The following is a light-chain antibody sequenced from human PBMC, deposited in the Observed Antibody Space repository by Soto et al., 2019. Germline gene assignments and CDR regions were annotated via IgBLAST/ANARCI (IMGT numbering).Light chain of an antibody. J-gene: IGKJ1*01. Sequence: DIQMTQSPSTRSASVGDRVTITCRASQSISTYLAWYQQKPGKAPRLLIYKASSFESGVPSRFSGSGSGTDFTLTISSLQPDDSATYYCQHYNSYPWTFGLGTKV. CDR2: KAS. V-gene: IGKV1-5*03. CDR3: QHYNSYPWT. CDR1: QSISTY.